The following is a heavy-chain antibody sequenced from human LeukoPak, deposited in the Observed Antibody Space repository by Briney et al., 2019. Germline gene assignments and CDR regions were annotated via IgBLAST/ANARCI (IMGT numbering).Heavy chain of an antibody. J-gene: IGHJ3*01. Sequence: GGSLRLSCAASGFTFSGSAMHWVRQASGKGLEWVDHIRSKANSYATAYSPSVKGRFTISRDDSKNTLYLQMNSLKTEDTAVYYCTTLRPYIQPRWGQGTMVTVSS. V-gene: IGHV3-73*01. CDR1: GFTFSGSA. D-gene: IGHD5-18*01. CDR3: TTLRPYIQPR. CDR2: IRSKANSYAT.